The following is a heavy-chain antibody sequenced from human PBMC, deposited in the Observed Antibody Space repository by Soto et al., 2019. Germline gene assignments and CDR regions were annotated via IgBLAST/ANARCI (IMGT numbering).Heavy chain of an antibody. Sequence: SVKVSCKASGFTFTSSAVQWVRQARGQRLEWIGWIVVGSGNTNYAQKFQERVTMTTDTSTSTAYMELRSLRSDDTAVYYCARAWGYSYGFDPWGQGTLVTVSS. J-gene: IGHJ5*02. V-gene: IGHV1-58*01. CDR1: GFTFTSSA. CDR2: IVVGSGNT. CDR3: ARAWGYSYGFDP. D-gene: IGHD5-18*01.